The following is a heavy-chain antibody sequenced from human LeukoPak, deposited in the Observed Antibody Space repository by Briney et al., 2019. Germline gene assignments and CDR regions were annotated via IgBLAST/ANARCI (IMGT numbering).Heavy chain of an antibody. Sequence: GGSLRLSCAASGFTFSSYSMNWVRQAPGKGLEWVSSISSSSSYIYYEDSVKGRFTISRDNAKNSLYLQMNSLRAEDTAVYYCARDRGDLDYWGQGTLVTVSS. V-gene: IGHV3-21*01. CDR2: ISSSSSYI. J-gene: IGHJ4*02. CDR3: ARDRGDLDY. CDR1: GFTFSSYS. D-gene: IGHD3-10*01.